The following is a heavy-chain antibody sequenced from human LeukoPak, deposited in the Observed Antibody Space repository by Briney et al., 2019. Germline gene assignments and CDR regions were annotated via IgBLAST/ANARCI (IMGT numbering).Heavy chain of an antibody. D-gene: IGHD4-17*01. Sequence: GGSLRLSCAASGFTFSSYAMSWVRQAPGKGLEWVSAISGSGGSTYYADSVKGRFTISRDNSKNTLYLQMNSLRAEDTAVYYCAKARDYGDYVYYFDYWGQGTLVTVSS. CDR2: ISGSGGST. CDR3: AKARDYGDYVYYFDY. V-gene: IGHV3-23*01. CDR1: GFTFSSYA. J-gene: IGHJ4*02.